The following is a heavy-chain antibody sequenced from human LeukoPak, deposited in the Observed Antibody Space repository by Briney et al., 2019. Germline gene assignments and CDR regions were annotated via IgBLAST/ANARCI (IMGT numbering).Heavy chain of an antibody. CDR3: AKDLGAYYYYGMDV. CDR1: GFTFSNYA. Sequence: PGGSLRLSCAASGFTFSNYAMSWVRQAPGKGLEWVSAISGSGGSTYYADSVKGRFTISRDNSKNTLYLQMNSLRAEDTAVYYCAKDLGAYYYYGMDVWGQGTTVTVSS. J-gene: IGHJ6*02. CDR2: ISGSGGST. V-gene: IGHV3-23*01.